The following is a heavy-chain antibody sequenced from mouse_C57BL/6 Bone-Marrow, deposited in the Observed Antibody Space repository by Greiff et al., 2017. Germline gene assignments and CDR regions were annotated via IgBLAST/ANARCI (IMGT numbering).Heavy chain of an antibody. V-gene: IGHV7-3*01. J-gene: IGHJ1*03. Sequence: EVKLVESGGGLVQPGGSLSLSCAASGFTFTDYYMSWVRQPPGKDLEWLGFIRNKANGYTTEYSATVKGRFTISRDNSQSILYLQMNALRAEDIATYYCARCRYGKGYLYFDVWGTGTTVTVSS. D-gene: IGHD2-14*01. CDR3: ARCRYGKGYLYFDV. CDR2: IRNKANGYTT. CDR1: GFTFTDYY.